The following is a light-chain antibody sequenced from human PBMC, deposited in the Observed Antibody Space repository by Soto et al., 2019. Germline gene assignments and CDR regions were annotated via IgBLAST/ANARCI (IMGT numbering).Light chain of an antibody. CDR2: AAS. CDR1: QSISNY. V-gene: IGKV1-39*01. Sequence: DIQMTQSPSSLSASVGDRVTITCRASQSISNYLNWYQQKPGKAPKLLIYAASGLQSGVPSRFSGSGSGTDFTLTISRLEPEDFAVYYCQHCQPYGDSPPLTFGGGTKVDI. J-gene: IGKJ4*01. CDR3: QHCQPYGDSPPLT.